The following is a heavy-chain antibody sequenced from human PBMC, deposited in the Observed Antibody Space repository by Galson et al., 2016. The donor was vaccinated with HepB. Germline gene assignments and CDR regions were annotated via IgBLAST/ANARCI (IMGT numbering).Heavy chain of an antibody. J-gene: IGHJ4*02. CDR2: ISNRATT. CDR1: GVSFSDFY. Sequence: LSLTCSVSGVSFSDFYWNWIRQRPREGLEWIGYISNRATTIYNPSLRSRVTISLDTSKSQFFLRMSSVTAADTAIYYCARQNSRGLVWRNYLDYWGQGSLVTVSS. V-gene: IGHV4-59*08. CDR3: ARQNSRGLVWRNYLDY. D-gene: IGHD2/OR15-2a*01.